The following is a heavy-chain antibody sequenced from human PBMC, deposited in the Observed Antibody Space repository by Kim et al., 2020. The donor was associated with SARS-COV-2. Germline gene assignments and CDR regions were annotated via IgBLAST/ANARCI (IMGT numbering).Heavy chain of an antibody. Sequence: SETLSLTCAVHGGSFSGHSWSWIRQPPGKGLEWIGEINHSGSTNYNPSLKSRVTLSADTSKNHFSLWLSSVTAADTAVYYCAKGYSRNCSHPGFDPCVQG. J-gene: IGHJ5*02. CDR3: AKGYSRNCSHPGFDP. V-gene: IGHV4-34*01. D-gene: IGHD6-13*01. CDR2: INHSGST. CDR1: GGSFSGHS.